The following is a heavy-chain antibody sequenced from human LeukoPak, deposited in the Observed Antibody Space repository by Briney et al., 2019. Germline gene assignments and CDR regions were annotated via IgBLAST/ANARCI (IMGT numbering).Heavy chain of an antibody. V-gene: IGHV4-59*01. CDR1: GGSISNYY. D-gene: IGHD1-1*01. J-gene: IGHJ6*03. CDR2: IYYSGST. CDR3: ARTTEAHNWHTRYYSYYMDV. Sequence: SETLSLTCTVSGGSISNYYWSWIRQPPGKGLEWIGYIYYSGSTNYNPSLRSRITISVDTSKNQFSLKLSSVTAADTAVYYCARTTEAHNWHTRYYSYYMDVWGKGTTVTVSS.